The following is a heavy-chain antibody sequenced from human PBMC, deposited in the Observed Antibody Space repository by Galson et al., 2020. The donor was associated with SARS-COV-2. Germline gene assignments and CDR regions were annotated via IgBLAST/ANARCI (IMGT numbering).Heavy chain of an antibody. V-gene: IGHV4-59*01. Sequence: ETSETLSLTCTVSGGSIDNYYWSWIRRPPGKPLEWIGYVYYTGTSNSSPSVRSRVTISVDTSRNRFSLRLTSVTSADTGVYFCARSRGGRHHGHLFDFWGPGTQVTISS. CDR2: VYYTGTS. CDR1: GGSIDNYY. CDR3: ARSRGGRHHGHLFDF. J-gene: IGHJ4*02. D-gene: IGHD3-16*01.